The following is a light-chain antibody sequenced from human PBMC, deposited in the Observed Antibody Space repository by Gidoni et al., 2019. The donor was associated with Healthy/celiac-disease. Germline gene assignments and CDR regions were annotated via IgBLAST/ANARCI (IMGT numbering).Light chain of an antibody. Sequence: DIVMPQSPLSLPVTPGEPASISCRSSQSLLHSNGYNYLDWYLQKPGQSPQLLIYLGSNRASGVPDRFSGSGSGTDLTLKISRVEAEDVGVYYCMQALQTPLTFGPGTKVDIK. V-gene: IGKV2-28*01. J-gene: IGKJ3*01. CDR1: QSLLHSNGYNY. CDR3: MQALQTPLT. CDR2: LGS.